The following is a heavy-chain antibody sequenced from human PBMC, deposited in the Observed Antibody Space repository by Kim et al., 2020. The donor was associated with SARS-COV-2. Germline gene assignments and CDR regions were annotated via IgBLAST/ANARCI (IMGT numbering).Heavy chain of an antibody. V-gene: IGHV3-21*01. J-gene: IGHJ4*02. CDR2: ISSSSSYI. CDR1: GFTFSSYS. Sequence: GGSLRLSCAASGFTFSSYSMNWVRQAPGKGLEWVSSISSSSSYIYYADSVKGRFTISRDNAKNSLYLQMNSLRAEDTAVYYCARDSSITMVRGVIMPFDYWGQGTLVTVSS. CDR3: ARDSSITMVRGVIMPFDY. D-gene: IGHD3-10*01.